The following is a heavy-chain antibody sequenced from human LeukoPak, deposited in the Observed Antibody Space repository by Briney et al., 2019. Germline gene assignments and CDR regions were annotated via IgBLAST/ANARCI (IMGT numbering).Heavy chain of an antibody. CDR3: AKELYCGGDCYGMDV. D-gene: IGHD2-21*01. CDR2: ISYDGSNK. Sequence: GGSLRLSCAASGFTFSSYGMHWVRQAPGKGLEWVAVISYDGSNKYYADSVKGRFTISRDNSKNTLYLQMNSLRAEDTAVYYCAKELYCGGDCYGMDVWSQGSTVTV. J-gene: IGHJ6*02. CDR1: GFTFSSYG. V-gene: IGHV3-30*18.